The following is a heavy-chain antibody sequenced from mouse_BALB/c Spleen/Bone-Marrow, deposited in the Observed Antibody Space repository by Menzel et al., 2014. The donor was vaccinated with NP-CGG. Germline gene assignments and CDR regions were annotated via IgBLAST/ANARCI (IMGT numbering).Heavy chain of an antibody. D-gene: IGHD3-3*01. CDR1: GFTFSSYG. CDR3: ARHRADYYAMDY. CDR2: ISSGDSYT. V-gene: IGHV5-6*02. J-gene: IGHJ4*01. Sequence: DVKLQESGGDLVEPGGSLKLSCAASGFTFSSYGMSWVRQTPDKRLEWVATISSGDSYTYYPDSVKGRFTISRDNAKNTLYLLMSSLKSEDTAMYYCARHRADYYAMDYWGQGTSVTVSS.